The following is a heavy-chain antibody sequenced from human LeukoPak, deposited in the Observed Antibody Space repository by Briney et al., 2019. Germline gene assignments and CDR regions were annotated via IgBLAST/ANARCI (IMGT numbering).Heavy chain of an antibody. Sequence: GGSLKLSCAASGFTFSGSAMHWVRQASGKGLEWVGRIRSKVYSYATEYAASVKGRFTISRDDSKNTAYLQMNSLKTEDTAVYYCSSLSGSYYTLFWGQGTLVTVSS. J-gene: IGHJ4*02. D-gene: IGHD1-26*01. CDR2: IRSKVYSYAT. CDR1: GFTFSGSA. CDR3: SSLSGSYYTLF. V-gene: IGHV3-73*01.